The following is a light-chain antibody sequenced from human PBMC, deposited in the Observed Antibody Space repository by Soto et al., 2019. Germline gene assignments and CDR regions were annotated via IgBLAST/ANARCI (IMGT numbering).Light chain of an antibody. Sequence: QSVLTQSPSASGTPGQKVTIPCSGSRSNIGSDSVTWFQQLPGSAPRLLIYNDHQRPSGVPDRFSGSKSGSSASLAISGRRSEEDGAYYCAPWEDSLNGVVFGPGTKLTVL. CDR1: RSNIGSDS. CDR2: NDH. CDR3: APWEDSLNGVV. J-gene: IGLJ1*01. V-gene: IGLV1-44*01.